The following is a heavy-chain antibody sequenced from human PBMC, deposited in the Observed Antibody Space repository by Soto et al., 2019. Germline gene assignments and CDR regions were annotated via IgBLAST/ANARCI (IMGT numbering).Heavy chain of an antibody. CDR2: IWYDGSNK. J-gene: IGHJ4*02. CDR1: GFTFSSYG. Sequence: GGSLRLSCAASGFTFSSYGMHWVRQAPGKGLEWVAVIWYDGSNKWYADSVKGRFTISRDNSKNTLYLEMNSLRAEDTAVYYCARGNYDFCSGLDCWGQGALVTVSS. V-gene: IGHV3-33*01. CDR3: ARGNYDFCSGLDC. D-gene: IGHD3-3*01.